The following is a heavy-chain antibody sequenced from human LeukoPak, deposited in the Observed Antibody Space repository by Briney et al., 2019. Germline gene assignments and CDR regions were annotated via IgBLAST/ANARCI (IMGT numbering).Heavy chain of an antibody. CDR1: GGTFDNYV. CDR2: IMPIVAVT. V-gene: IGHV1-69*04. Sequence: ASVKVSCKASGGTFDNYVITWVRQVPGQGFEWMGRIMPIVAVTNYAQKLQGRVTITVDKSTFTAYMELSGLSSEDTAVYYCASGKGYGDPTYWGQGTLVTVSS. CDR3: ASGKGYGDPTY. J-gene: IGHJ4*02. D-gene: IGHD4-17*01.